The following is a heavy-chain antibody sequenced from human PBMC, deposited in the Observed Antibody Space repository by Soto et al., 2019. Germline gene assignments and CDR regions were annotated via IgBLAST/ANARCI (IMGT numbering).Heavy chain of an antibody. V-gene: IGHV3-33*01. J-gene: IGHJ4*02. CDR2: IWYDGSNK. Sequence: GGSLRLSCAASGFTFSSYGMHWVRQAPGKGLEWVAVIWYDGSNKYYADSVKGRFTISRDNSKNTLYLQMNSLRAEDTAVYYCARDLVVATGGDYWGRGTMVTVYS. CDR1: GFTFSSYG. CDR3: ARDLVVATGGDY. D-gene: IGHD1-26*01.